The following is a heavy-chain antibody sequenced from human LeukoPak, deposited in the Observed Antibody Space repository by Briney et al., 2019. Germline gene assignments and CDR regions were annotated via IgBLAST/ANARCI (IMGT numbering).Heavy chain of an antibody. CDR2: LNGDGSEK. J-gene: IGHJ4*02. CDR1: GFTFGNFW. Sequence: GGSLRLSCAASGFTFGNFWMSWVRQAPGKGLEWVANLNGDGSEKYYLDSVRGRFTIFRDNARNSLFLQMNSLRADDTAVYYCARDRALHDSRRGYYYTEDDYWGQGTLVTVSS. D-gene: IGHD3-22*01. V-gene: IGHV3-7*01. CDR3: ARDRALHDSRRGYYYTEDDY.